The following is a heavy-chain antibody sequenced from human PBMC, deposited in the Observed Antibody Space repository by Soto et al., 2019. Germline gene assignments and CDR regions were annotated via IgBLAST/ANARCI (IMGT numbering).Heavy chain of an antibody. CDR3: AKDPTYDYDFWSGYPDTSYFDY. V-gene: IGHV3-23*01. CDR2: ISGSGGST. Sequence: EVQLLESGGGLVQPGGSLRLSCAASGFTFSSYAMSWVRQAPGKGLEWVSAISGSGGSTYYADSVKGRFTISRDNSTTTLYLQMNSLRAEDTAVYYCAKDPTYDYDFWSGYPDTSYFDYWGQGTLVTVSS. D-gene: IGHD3-3*01. CDR1: GFTFSSYA. J-gene: IGHJ4*02.